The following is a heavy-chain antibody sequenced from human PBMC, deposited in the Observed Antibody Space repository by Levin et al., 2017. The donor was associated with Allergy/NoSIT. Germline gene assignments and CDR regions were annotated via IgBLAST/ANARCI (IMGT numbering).Heavy chain of an antibody. CDR1: GFTFSDYY. J-gene: IGHJ3*02. Sequence: PGGSLRLSCAASGFTFSDYYMSWIRQAPGKGLEWVSYISSSSSYTNYADSVKGRFTISRDNAKNSLYLQMNSLRAEDTAVYYCARGTDLAYYYDSSGYYYVRGGAFDSWGQGTMVTVSS. V-gene: IGHV3-11*05. CDR2: ISSSSSYT. CDR3: ARGTDLAYYYDSSGYYYVRGGAFDS. D-gene: IGHD3-22*01.